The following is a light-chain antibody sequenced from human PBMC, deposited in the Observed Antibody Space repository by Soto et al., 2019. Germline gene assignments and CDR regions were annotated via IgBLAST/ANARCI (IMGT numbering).Light chain of an antibody. Sequence: QSVLSQPASVSGSPGQSITISCTGTSSDIGAGYDVHWYQQLPGAAPKLLIYSNAIRPSGVPDRFSGSKSGTSASLAITGLRAEDEADYYCQSYDSSLSNYVFGTGTKVTVL. CDR3: QSYDSSLSNYV. V-gene: IGLV1-40*01. CDR2: SNA. J-gene: IGLJ1*01. CDR1: SSDIGAGYD.